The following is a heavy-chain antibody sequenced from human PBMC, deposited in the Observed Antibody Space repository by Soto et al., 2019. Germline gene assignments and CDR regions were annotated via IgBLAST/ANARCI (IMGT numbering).Heavy chain of an antibody. CDR3: TKDVTGDIGADF. Sequence: EVQLLESGGDLVQPGGSLRLSCAASGFAFSNCAMSGVRQAPGKGLEWVSTIKTSGDTTFYADPVKGRFTTSRDDSKNTLYLQMNSLRAEDSATYYCTKDVTGDIGADFWGQGTPVTVSS. CDR2: IKTSGDTT. J-gene: IGHJ4*02. CDR1: GFAFSNCA. V-gene: IGHV3-23*05. D-gene: IGHD2-21*02.